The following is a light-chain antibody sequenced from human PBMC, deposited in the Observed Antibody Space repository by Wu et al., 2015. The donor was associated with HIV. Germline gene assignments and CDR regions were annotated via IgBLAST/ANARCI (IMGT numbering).Light chain of an antibody. Sequence: EIVLTQSPDILSLSPGEGATLSCRASQNVTSSYLVWYQQKPGQAPRLLIYGASTRATDIPDRFSGSGSGTDFTLVISRLEPEDFAVYYCQHYDTSSRTFGQGTKVEIK. CDR3: QHYDTSSRT. CDR1: QNVTSSY. V-gene: IGKV3-20*01. J-gene: IGKJ1*01. CDR2: GAS.